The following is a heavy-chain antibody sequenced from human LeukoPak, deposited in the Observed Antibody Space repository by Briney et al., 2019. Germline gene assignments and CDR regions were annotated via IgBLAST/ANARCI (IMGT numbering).Heavy chain of an antibody. Sequence: GGSLRLSCAASGFTFSSYGMHWVRQAPGKGLEWVAVISYDGSNKYYADSVKGRFTISRDNSKNTLYLQMNSLRAEDTAVYYCAKPGIAVAGQDHFDYWGQGTLVTVSS. CDR1: GFTFSSYG. D-gene: IGHD6-19*01. V-gene: IGHV3-30*18. J-gene: IGHJ4*02. CDR2: ISYDGSNK. CDR3: AKPGIAVAGQDHFDY.